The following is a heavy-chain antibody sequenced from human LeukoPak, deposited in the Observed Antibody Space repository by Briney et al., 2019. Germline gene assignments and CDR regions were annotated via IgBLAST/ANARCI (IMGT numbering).Heavy chain of an antibody. Sequence: GRSLRLSCAASGFTFSSYGMHWLRQAPGKGLEWVAVISYDGSNKYYADSVKGRFTISRDNSKNTLYLQMNSLRAEDTAVYYCAKEYCSSTSCLSYYYYYYGMDVWGQGTTVTVSS. D-gene: IGHD2-2*01. J-gene: IGHJ6*02. CDR1: GFTFSSYG. CDR2: ISYDGSNK. V-gene: IGHV3-30*18. CDR3: AKEYCSSTSCLSYYYYYYGMDV.